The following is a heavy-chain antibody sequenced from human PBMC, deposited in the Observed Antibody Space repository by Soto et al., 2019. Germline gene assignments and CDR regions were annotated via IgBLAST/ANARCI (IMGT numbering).Heavy chain of an antibody. D-gene: IGHD3-3*01. Sequence: QAQLVESGGALVKPGGSLRLSCAASGFTFRDYYMSWVRQPPGKGLEWVSYISGDGNTIHYADSVEGRFTISRDNAQNSLYLHMKSLRADDTAAYYCARFWSWPRPNWFDPWGLGTLVSVSS. CDR1: GFTFRDYY. J-gene: IGHJ5*02. CDR3: ARFWSWPRPNWFDP. V-gene: IGHV3-11*01. CDR2: ISGDGNTI.